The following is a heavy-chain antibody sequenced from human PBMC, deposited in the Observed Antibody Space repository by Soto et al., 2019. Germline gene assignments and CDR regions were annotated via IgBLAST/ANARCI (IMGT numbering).Heavy chain of an antibody. CDR1: GGSLSGGGYY. CDR2: IYHSGTT. Sequence: TLSLTCTVSGGSLSGGGYYWTWIRQHPGKGLEWIGYIYHSGTTYYNPSLKSRVFISVDTSKKQFSLKLSSVTAADTAVYFCARFLVGHYDSSGYYFVDLWCRGTLVT. V-gene: IGHV4-31*03. J-gene: IGHJ5*02. CDR3: ARFLVGHYDSSGYYFVDL. D-gene: IGHD3-22*01.